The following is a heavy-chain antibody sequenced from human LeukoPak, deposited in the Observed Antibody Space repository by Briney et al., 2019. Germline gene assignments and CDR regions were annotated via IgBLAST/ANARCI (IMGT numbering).Heavy chain of an antibody. Sequence: SQTLSLTCTVAGGSISSGSYTWNWIRHRPGKGLEWIGYIYSSGTTYYNPSLKSRLSISVVTSKNQFSVRLSSVTAADTAIYYCARGVDNNLWSGYRTYFDLWGQGTLVTVSS. V-gene: IGHV4-31*03. CDR3: ARGVDNNLWSGYRTYFDL. J-gene: IGHJ4*02. CDR2: IYSSGTT. D-gene: IGHD3-3*01. CDR1: GGSISSGSYT.